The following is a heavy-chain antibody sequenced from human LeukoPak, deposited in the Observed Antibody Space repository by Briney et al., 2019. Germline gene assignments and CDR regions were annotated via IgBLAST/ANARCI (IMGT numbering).Heavy chain of an antibody. Sequence: ASVKVSCKASGYTLTSYGISWVRQAPGQGLEWMGWISAYNGNTNYAQKLQGRVTMTTDTSTSRAYMELRSLRSDDTAVYYCAREGDCYGSGRSFDIWGQGTMVTVSS. CDR3: AREGDCYGSGRSFDI. D-gene: IGHD3-10*01. V-gene: IGHV1-18*01. CDR2: ISAYNGNT. J-gene: IGHJ3*02. CDR1: GYTLTSYG.